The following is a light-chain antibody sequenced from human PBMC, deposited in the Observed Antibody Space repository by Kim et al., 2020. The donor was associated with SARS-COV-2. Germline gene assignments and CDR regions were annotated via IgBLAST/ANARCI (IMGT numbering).Light chain of an antibody. Sequence: GPSIAISCTGTSSDVGSYNLVSWYQQHPGKVPKLMIYEVTKRPSGVSNRFSGSKSGNTASLTISGLQAEDEADYYCCSYAGSFTLVFGGGTQLTVL. V-gene: IGLV2-23*02. CDR1: SSDVGSYNL. CDR2: EVT. J-gene: IGLJ3*02. CDR3: CSYAGSFTLV.